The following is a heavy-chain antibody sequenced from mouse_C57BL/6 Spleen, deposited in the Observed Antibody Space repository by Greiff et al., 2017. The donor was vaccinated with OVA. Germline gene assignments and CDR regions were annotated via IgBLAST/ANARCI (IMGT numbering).Heavy chain of an antibody. CDR2: INPYNGGT. CDR3: ARGYYGSSYLDY. D-gene: IGHD1-1*01. CDR1: GYTFTDYY. V-gene: IGHV1-19*01. Sequence: EVQLQQSGPVLVKPGASVKMSCKASGYTFTDYYMNWVKQSHGKSLEWIGVINPYNGGTSYNQKFKGKATLTVDKSSSTAYMELNSLTSEDSAVYYCARGYYGSSYLDYWGQGTTLTVSS. J-gene: IGHJ2*01.